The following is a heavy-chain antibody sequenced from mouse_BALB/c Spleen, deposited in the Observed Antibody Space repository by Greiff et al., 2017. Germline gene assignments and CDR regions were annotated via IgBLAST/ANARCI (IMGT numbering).Heavy chain of an antibody. CDR1: GFNIKDTY. CDR3: ASTAEGDYFDY. V-gene: IGHV14-3*02. CDR2: IDPANGNT. Sequence: VQLKESGAELVKPGASVKLSCTASGFNIKDTYMHWVKQRPEQGLEWIGRIDPANGNTKYDPKFQGKATITADTSSNTAYLQLSSLTSEDTAVYYCASTAEGDYFDYWGQGTTLTVSS. J-gene: IGHJ2*01. D-gene: IGHD1-2*01.